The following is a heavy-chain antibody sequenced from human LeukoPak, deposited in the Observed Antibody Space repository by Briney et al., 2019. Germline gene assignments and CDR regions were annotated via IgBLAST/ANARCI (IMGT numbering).Heavy chain of an antibody. V-gene: IGHV4-34*01. Sequence: SETLSLTCAVYGGSFSGYYWSWIRQPPGKGLEWIGEINHSGSTNYNPSLKSRVTISVDTSKNQFSLKLSSVTAADTAVYYCARGIRFYYGSGSYYPEEYYGMDVWGQGTTVTVSS. J-gene: IGHJ6*02. CDR1: GGSFSGYY. CDR2: INHSGST. D-gene: IGHD3-10*01. CDR3: ARGIRFYYGSGSYYPEEYYGMDV.